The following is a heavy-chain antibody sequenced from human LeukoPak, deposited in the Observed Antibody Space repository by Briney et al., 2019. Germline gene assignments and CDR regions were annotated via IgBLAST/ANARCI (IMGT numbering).Heavy chain of an antibody. CDR2: IGTVGDT. CDR1: GFTFSTYD. J-gene: IGHJ4*02. CDR3: VRESNDFLTGYYDY. V-gene: IGHV3-13*01. D-gene: IGHD3-9*01. Sequence: GGSLRLSCAASGFTFSTYDFHWVRQATGKGLEWVSAIGTVGDTHYPGSVKGRFTISRENAENSVFLQMDSLRAGDTAVYYCVRESNDFLTGYYDYWGQGILVTVSS.